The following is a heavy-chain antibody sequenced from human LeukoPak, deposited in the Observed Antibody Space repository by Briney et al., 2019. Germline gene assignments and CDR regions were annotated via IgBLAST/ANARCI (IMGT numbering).Heavy chain of an antibody. J-gene: IGHJ4*02. CDR1: GFTFSSYG. D-gene: IGHD3-22*01. Sequence: GRSLRLSCAASGFTFSSYGMHWVRQVPGKGLEWVAVIWYDGSNKFYADSVKGRFTISRDNSKNTLYLQMNSLRAEDTAVYYCARAWKYYDSSGYFDYWGQGTLVTVSS. CDR3: ARAWKYYDSSGYFDY. CDR2: IWYDGSNK. V-gene: IGHV3-33*01.